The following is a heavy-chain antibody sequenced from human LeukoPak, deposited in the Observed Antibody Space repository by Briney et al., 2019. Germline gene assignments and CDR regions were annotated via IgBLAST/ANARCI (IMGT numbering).Heavy chain of an antibody. V-gene: IGHV4-38-2*02. Sequence: SETLSLTCTVSGYSISSGYYWGWIRQPPGKGLEWIGSIYHSGSTYYNPSLKSRVTISVDTSKNQFSLKLSSVTAADTAVYYCARGQHIVVVTATGDAFDIWGQGTMVTVSS. CDR3: ARGQHIVVVTATGDAFDI. CDR2: IYHSGST. J-gene: IGHJ3*02. CDR1: GYSISSGYY. D-gene: IGHD2-21*02.